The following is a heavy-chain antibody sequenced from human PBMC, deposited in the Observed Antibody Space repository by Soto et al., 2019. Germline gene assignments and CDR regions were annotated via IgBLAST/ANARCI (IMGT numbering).Heavy chain of an antibody. CDR3: AKEMKWGGMTTIHYFDS. D-gene: IGHD4-17*01. Sequence: EVQLVESGGGLVQPGRSLRLSCVASGFTADDYAMHWVRQAPGKGLEWVSGISSHSDTIDYADSVKGRFTISRDHAKNSLFLQMNSLRPEYTALYYCAKEMKWGGMTTIHYFDSWGQGTLVTVSS. J-gene: IGHJ4*02. V-gene: IGHV3-9*02. CDR2: ISSHSDTI. CDR1: GFTADDYA.